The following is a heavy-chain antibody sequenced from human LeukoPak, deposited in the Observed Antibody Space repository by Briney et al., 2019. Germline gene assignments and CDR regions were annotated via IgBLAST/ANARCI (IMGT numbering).Heavy chain of an antibody. Sequence: GASVKVSCKASGYTFTSYGISWVRQAPGQGLEWMGWISAYNGNTNYAQKLQGRVTMTTATSTSIAYMELRSLRTDDTAVYYCARDRKLYSGSYGDYWGQGTLVTVSS. CDR3: ARDRKLYSGSYGDY. J-gene: IGHJ4*02. CDR2: ISAYNGNT. D-gene: IGHD1-26*01. V-gene: IGHV1-18*01. CDR1: GYTFTSYG.